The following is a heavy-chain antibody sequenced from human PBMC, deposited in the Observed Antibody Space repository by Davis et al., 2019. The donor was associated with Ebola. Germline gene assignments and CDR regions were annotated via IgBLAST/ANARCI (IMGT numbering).Heavy chain of an antibody. CDR1: GFTFSDYY. V-gene: IGHV3-23*01. CDR2: ISGSGGST. J-gene: IGHJ4*02. CDR3: AKGGGYCTGGVCYTLDY. D-gene: IGHD2-8*02. Sequence: GESLKISCAASGFTFSDYYMSWIRQAPGKGLEWVSAISGSGGSTYYADSVKGRFTISRDNSKNTLYLQMNSLRAEDTAVYYCAKGGGYCTGGVCYTLDYWGQGTLVTVSS.